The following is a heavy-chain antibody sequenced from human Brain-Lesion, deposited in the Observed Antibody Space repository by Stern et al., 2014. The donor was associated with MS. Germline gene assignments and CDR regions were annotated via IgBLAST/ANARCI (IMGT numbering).Heavy chain of an antibody. J-gene: IGHJ4*02. CDR1: GYRFTSNW. CDR2: MWPGDSDT. Sequence: EVQLVESAAEVKKPGESLKISCKGSGYRFTSNWIGWVRQMPGQGLEWMGIMWPGDSDTRYSPSFQGQVTISADKSISTAYLQWSSLQASDTAMYYCARRGDSSSSGFDYWGQGTLVIVSS. D-gene: IGHD6-6*01. CDR3: ARRGDSSSSGFDY. V-gene: IGHV5-51*01.